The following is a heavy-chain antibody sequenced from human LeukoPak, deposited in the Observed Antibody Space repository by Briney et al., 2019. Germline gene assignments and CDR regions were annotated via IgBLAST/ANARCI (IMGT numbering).Heavy chain of an antibody. Sequence: GASVKVSCKASGYTFTGYYMHWVRQAPGQGLEWMGWINTNTGNPTYAQGFTGRFVFSLDTSVSTAYLQISSLKAEDTAVYYCARDRTTVTNSHYYYVDVWGKGTTVTVSS. CDR3: ARDRTTVTNSHYYYVDV. J-gene: IGHJ6*03. CDR2: INTNTGNP. V-gene: IGHV7-4-1*02. D-gene: IGHD4-17*01. CDR1: GYTFTGYY.